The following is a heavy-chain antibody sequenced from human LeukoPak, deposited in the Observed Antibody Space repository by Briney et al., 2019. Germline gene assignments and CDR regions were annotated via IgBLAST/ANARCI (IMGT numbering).Heavy chain of an antibody. CDR3: ARGGVVPAASFDY. CDR1: GFTFSTYW. V-gene: IGHV3-74*01. Sequence: PGGSLRLSCAASGFTFSTYWMHWVRQAPGKGLVWVSRLNSDGSSTTYADSVKGRFTISRDNAKSTLYLQMNGLRTEDTAVYYCARGGVVPAASFDYWGQGTLVTVSS. D-gene: IGHD2-2*01. CDR2: LNSDGSST. J-gene: IGHJ4*02.